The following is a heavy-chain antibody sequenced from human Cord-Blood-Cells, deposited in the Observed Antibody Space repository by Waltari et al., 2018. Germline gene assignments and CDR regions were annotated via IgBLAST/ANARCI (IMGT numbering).Heavy chain of an antibody. V-gene: IGHV5-51*01. J-gene: IGHJ4*02. CDR1: GYSFTSYW. Sequence: EVQLVQSGAEVKKPGESLKISCKGSGYSFTSYWIGWVRQMPGKGLEWMGLSNPGDYETRLSPSFQGQVTIAADTSISTACLQWSSLKASDTAMYYCARYLTHSSSFDYWGQGTLVTVSS. CDR2: SNPGDYET. D-gene: IGHD6-6*01. CDR3: ARYLTHSSSFDY.